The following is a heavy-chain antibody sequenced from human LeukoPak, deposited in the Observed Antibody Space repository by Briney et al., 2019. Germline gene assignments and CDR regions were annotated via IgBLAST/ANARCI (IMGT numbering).Heavy chain of an antibody. CDR3: SLSGMHSGWERKVV. D-gene: IGHD6-19*01. J-gene: IGHJ6*01. CDR1: VVASSVVT. CDR2: ISSSGSTI. V-gene: IGHV3-11*04. Sequence: GGSLCLSRALSVVASSVVTIGAGSQAPGKGLEWVSYISSSGSTIYYADSVKGRFTISRDNAKKPLYQQMNSLRAEDTAVCYCSLSGMHSGWERKVVWGQGTTVTVSS.